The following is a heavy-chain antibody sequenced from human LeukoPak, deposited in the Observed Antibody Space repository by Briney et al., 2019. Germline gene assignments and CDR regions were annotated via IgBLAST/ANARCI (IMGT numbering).Heavy chain of an antibody. J-gene: IGHJ4*02. V-gene: IGHV1-46*01. D-gene: IGHD3-10*01. CDR2: INPSGGST. CDR1: GGTFSSYA. Sequence: GASVKVSCKASGGTFSSYAISWVRQAPGQGLEWMGIINPSGGSTSYAQKFQGRVTMTRDTSTSTAYMELRSLRSDDTAVYYCARDFRSTPKAPDPYWGQGTLVTVSS. CDR3: ARDFRSTPKAPDPY.